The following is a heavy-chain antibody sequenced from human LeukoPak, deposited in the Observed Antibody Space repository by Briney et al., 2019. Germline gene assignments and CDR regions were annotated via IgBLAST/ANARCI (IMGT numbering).Heavy chain of an antibody. CDR1: GFTFGSYS. D-gene: IGHD1-26*01. CDR3: SGSYYSFRFDY. Sequence: GGSLRLSCAASGFTFGSYSMNWVRQAPGKGLEWVSSISSSSSYIYYADSVKGRFTISRDNAKNSLYLQMNSLRAEDTAVYYCSGSYYSFRFDYWGQGTLVTVSS. CDR2: ISSSSSYI. J-gene: IGHJ4*02. V-gene: IGHV3-21*01.